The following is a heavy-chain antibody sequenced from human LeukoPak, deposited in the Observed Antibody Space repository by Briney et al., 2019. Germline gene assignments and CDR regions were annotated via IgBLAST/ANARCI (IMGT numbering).Heavy chain of an antibody. D-gene: IGHD4-17*01. Sequence: GGSLRLSCAASGFTFSTYAMMWLRQAPGKGLEWVSAIGGGGGTTFYADSVKGRFTISRDNSRNTLYLQMSSLRAEDTAIYYCARDPNGDYIGAFEIWGQGTLVTVSS. J-gene: IGHJ3*02. V-gene: IGHV3-23*01. CDR2: IGGGGGTT. CDR1: GFTFSTYA. CDR3: ARDPNGDYIGAFEI.